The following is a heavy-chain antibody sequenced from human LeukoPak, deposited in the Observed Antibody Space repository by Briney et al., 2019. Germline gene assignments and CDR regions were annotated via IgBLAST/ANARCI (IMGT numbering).Heavy chain of an antibody. Sequence: GGSLRLSCAASGFTFSDYYMSWIRQAPGKGLEWVAVIWYDGSNKYYADSVKGRFTISRDNSKNTLYLQMNSLRAEDTAVYYCARACGGSCYLNDYWGQGTLVTVSS. CDR3: ARACGGSCYLNDY. CDR1: GFTFSDYY. D-gene: IGHD2-15*01. V-gene: IGHV3-33*08. J-gene: IGHJ4*02. CDR2: IWYDGSNK.